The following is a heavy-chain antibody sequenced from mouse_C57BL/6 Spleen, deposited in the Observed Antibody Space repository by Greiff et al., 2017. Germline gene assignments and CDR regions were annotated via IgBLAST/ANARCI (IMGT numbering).Heavy chain of an antibody. Sequence: DVHLVESGGGLVKPGGSLKLSCAASGFTFSDYGMHWVRQAPEKGLEWVAYISSGSSTIYYADTVKGRFTISRDNAKNTLFLQMTSLRSEDTAMYYCARGYSSAWFAYWGQGTLVTVSA. V-gene: IGHV5-17*01. CDR1: GFTFSDYG. CDR3: ARGYSSAWFAY. J-gene: IGHJ3*01. CDR2: ISSGSSTI. D-gene: IGHD3-2*02.